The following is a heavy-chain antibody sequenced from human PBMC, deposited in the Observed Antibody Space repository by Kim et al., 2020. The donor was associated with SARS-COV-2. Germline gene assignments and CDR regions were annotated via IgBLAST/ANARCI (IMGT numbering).Heavy chain of an antibody. V-gene: IGHV4-34*01. D-gene: IGHD6-13*01. CDR3: ARGQQLVINWFDP. Sequence: SETLSLTCAVYGGSFSGYYWSWIRQPPGKGLEWIGEINHSGSTNYNPSLKSRVTISVDTSKNQFSLKLSSVTAADTAVYYCARGQQLVINWFDPWGQGTL. J-gene: IGHJ5*02. CDR2: INHSGST. CDR1: GGSFSGYY.